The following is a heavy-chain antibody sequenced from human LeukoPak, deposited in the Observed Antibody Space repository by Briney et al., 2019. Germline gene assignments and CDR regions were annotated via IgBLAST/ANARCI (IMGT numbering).Heavy chain of an antibody. CDR1: SGSISGYY. V-gene: IGHV4-59*01. CDR2: IYDSGST. J-gene: IGHJ4*02. CDR3: ARGLYLGIAAPAPLFDY. D-gene: IGHD6-13*01. Sequence: KTSETLSLTCTVSSGSISGYYWSWIRQPPGKGLEWIGYIYDSGSTNYNPSLKSRVTMSVDTSKNHFSLKLASVTAADTAVYYCARGLYLGIAAPAPLFDYWGQGPLVTVSS.